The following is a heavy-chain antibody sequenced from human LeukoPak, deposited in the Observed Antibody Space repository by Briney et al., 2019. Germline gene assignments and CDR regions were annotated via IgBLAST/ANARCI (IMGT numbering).Heavy chain of an antibody. CDR1: GFTFSSYA. CDR3: ARDFSDVRGNIFDS. D-gene: IGHD3-10*02. J-gene: IGHJ4*02. Sequence: GGSLRLSCAASGFTFSSYAMHWVRQAPGKGLEWVAVISYDGSNKYYADSVKGRFTISRDNAKNSVYLQMNSLRAEDTAVYYCARDFSDVRGNIFDSWGQGTLVTVSS. V-gene: IGHV3-30*04. CDR2: ISYDGSNK.